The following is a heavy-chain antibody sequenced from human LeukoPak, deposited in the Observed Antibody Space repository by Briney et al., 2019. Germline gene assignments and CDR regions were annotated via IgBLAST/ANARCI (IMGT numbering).Heavy chain of an antibody. J-gene: IGHJ4*02. CDR3: AKEFGDDSSGYPDY. V-gene: IGHV3-23*01. Sequence: GGSLGLSCAASGFTFSSYAMSWVRQAPGKGLEWVSAISGSGGSTYYADSVKGRFTISRDNSKNTLYLQMNSLRAEDTAVYYCAKEFGDDSSGYPDYWGQGTLVTVSS. CDR2: ISGSGGST. CDR1: GFTFSSYA. D-gene: IGHD3-22*01.